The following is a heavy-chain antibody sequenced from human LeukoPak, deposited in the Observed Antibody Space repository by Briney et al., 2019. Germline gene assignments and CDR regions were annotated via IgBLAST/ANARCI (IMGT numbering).Heavy chain of an antibody. CDR3: ARGGPDRSASRSFPY. D-gene: IGHD3-22*01. Sequence: ASVKVSCKASGYTFIGYYIHWVRQAPGQGLEWMGWINPRTGGTDYPQNFQGRVSMTRDTSINTAYMELSSIKSDDTAVYYCARGGPDRSASRSFPYWGQATLVTVSP. CDR2: INPRTGGT. V-gene: IGHV1-2*02. J-gene: IGHJ4*02. CDR1: GYTFIGYY.